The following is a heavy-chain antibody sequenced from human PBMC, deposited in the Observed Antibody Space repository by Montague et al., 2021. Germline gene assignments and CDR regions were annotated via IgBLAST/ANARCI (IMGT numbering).Heavy chain of an antibody. V-gene: IGHV4-4*02. CDR1: GGSVSSPDW. CDR3: ATWPAYSTTWYYFDS. J-gene: IGHJ4*02. D-gene: IGHD2/OR15-2a*01. CDR2: INHNGNT. Sequence: SETLSLTCAVSGGSVSSPDWWSWVRQAPGKGLEWIGDINHNGNTNFNPSLKSRVTISVDKSKNQFSLQLTSVTAADTAVYYCATWPAYSTTWYYFDSWGQGTQVIVSS.